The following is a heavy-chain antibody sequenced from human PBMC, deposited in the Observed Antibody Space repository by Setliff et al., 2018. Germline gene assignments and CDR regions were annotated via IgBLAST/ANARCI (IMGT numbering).Heavy chain of an antibody. J-gene: IGHJ4*02. CDR1: GGSISTYH. V-gene: IGHV4-59*08. CDR2: IYHSGNT. CDR3: ARGGQQLYYFDY. Sequence: PSETLSLTCTVSGGSISTYHWGWIRQSPGKGLEWIGTIYHSGNTYYNPSLNSRLTISVDTSKNQFSLKLSSVTAADTAVYYCARGGQQLYYFDYWGQGTLVTVSS. D-gene: IGHD6-13*01.